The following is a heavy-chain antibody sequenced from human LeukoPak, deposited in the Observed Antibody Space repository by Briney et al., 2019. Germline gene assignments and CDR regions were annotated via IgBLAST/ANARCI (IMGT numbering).Heavy chain of an antibody. CDR2: ITGSGTET. J-gene: IGHJ4*02. Sequence: PGGSLRLSCAASGFTFSSYGMSWVRQAPGKGLEWVSAITGSGTETYYAESVKGRFTISRDNSKNTLYLQMNSLRAEDTATYYCAKDFGYSYGYSDYWGQGTLVTVSS. V-gene: IGHV3-23*01. CDR1: GFTFSSYG. D-gene: IGHD5-18*01. CDR3: AKDFGYSYGYSDY.